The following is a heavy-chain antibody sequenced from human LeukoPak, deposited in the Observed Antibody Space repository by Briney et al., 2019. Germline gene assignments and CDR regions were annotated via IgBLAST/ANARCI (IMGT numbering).Heavy chain of an antibody. V-gene: IGHV4-39*01. CDR2: IYYSGST. CDR1: GGSISSSSYY. Sequence: SGALSLTCTVSGGSISSSSYYWGWIRQPPGKGLEWIGSIYYSGSTYYSPSLKSRVTISVDTSKNQFSLKLSSVTAADTAVYYCARHPSYWGQGTLVTVPS. J-gene: IGHJ4*02. CDR3: ARHPSY.